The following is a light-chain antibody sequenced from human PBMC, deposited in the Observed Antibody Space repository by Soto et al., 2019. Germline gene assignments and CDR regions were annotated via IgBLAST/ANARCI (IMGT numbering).Light chain of an antibody. J-gene: IGLJ1*01. CDR2: DVS. Sequence: QSALTQPASVSGSPGQSITISCTGTSSDVGGYNYVSWYQQHPGKAPKLMIYDVSNRPSGVSNRFSGSKSGNTASLTISGLQPEDEADYYCISYTSSSTHYVFGTGTKLTVL. CDR1: SSDVGGYNY. V-gene: IGLV2-14*01. CDR3: ISYTSSSTHYV.